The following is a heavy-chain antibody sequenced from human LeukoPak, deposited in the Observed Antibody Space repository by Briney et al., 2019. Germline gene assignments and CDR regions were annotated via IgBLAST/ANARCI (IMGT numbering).Heavy chain of an antibody. D-gene: IGHD5-12*01. CDR2: IYYSGST. V-gene: IGHV4-39*01. CDR1: GGSISSSSYY. Sequence: NPSETLSLTCTVSGGSISSSSYYWGWIRQPPGKGLEWIGSIYYSGSTYYNPSLKSRVTISVDTSKNQFSLKLSSVTAADTALYYCARLGEYSGYDYWGQGTLVTVSS. J-gene: IGHJ4*02. CDR3: ARLGEYSGYDY.